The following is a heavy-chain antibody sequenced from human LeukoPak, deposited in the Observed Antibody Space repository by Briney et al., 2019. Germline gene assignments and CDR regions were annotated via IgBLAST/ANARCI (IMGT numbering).Heavy chain of an antibody. Sequence: PGGSLRLSCAASGFTFSNFWMDWVRQVPGKRPEWVANIKQDGIEKYFLGSVKGRFAISRDNAKNLLYLQMSSLRAEDTAVYYCATDRGWRTSGYYLYYFEYWGQGTLVTFSS. D-gene: IGHD3-3*01. CDR1: GFTFSNFW. CDR2: IKQDGIEK. V-gene: IGHV3-7*01. CDR3: ATDRGWRTSGYYLYYFEY. J-gene: IGHJ4*02.